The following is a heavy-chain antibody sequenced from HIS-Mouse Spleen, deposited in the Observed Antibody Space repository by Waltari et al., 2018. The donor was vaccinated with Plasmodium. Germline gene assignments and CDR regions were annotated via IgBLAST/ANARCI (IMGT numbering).Heavy chain of an antibody. Sequence: EVQLVESGGGLVQPGGSLRLSCAASGFTFSSYWISWVRQAPGKGLEWVANIKKDGSETYYVDSVKGRFTISRDNAKNSLYLQMNSLRAEDTAVYYCASSWYWYFDLWGRGTLVTVSS. D-gene: IGHD6-13*01. CDR1: GFTFSSYW. CDR2: IKKDGSET. V-gene: IGHV3-7*01. J-gene: IGHJ2*01. CDR3: ASSWYWYFDL.